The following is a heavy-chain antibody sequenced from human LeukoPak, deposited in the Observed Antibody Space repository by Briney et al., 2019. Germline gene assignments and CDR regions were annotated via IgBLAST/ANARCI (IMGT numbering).Heavy chain of an antibody. CDR2: INHSGST. Sequence: PSETLSLTCAVYGGSFSGYYWSWIRQPPGKGLEWIGEINHSGSTNYNPSLKSRVTISVDTSKNQFSLKLSSVTAADTAVYYCARDGPLGGDLWRLFDYWGQGTLVTVSS. V-gene: IGHV4-34*01. CDR3: ARDGPLGGDLWRLFDY. CDR1: GGSFSGYY. J-gene: IGHJ4*02. D-gene: IGHD2-21*01.